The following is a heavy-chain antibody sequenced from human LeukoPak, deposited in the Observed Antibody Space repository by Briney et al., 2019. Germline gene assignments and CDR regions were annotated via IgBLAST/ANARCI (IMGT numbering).Heavy chain of an antibody. CDR3: ARGRSGSYKWGVDAFDI. J-gene: IGHJ3*02. CDR1: GFTFSSYS. Sequence: GGSLRLSCAASGFTFSSYSMNWVRQAPGKGLEWVSSISSSSSYIYYADSVKGRFTISRDNAKNSLYLQMNSLRAEDTAVYYCARGRSGSYKWGVDAFDIWGQGTMVTVSS. D-gene: IGHD1-26*01. CDR2: ISSSSSYI. V-gene: IGHV3-21*01.